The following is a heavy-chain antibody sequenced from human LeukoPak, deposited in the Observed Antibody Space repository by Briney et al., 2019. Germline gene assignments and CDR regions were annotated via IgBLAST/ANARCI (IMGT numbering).Heavy chain of an antibody. J-gene: IGHJ6*04. Sequence: PGGSLRLSCAASEFIGDYYMSWIRQAPGKGLEWISFIISSANTIFYADTVKGRFTISRDNAKKSVYLLMNSLRAEDTAVYYCARGLLRFSEWTAPLGVWGKGTTVTVSS. CDR1: EFIGDYY. D-gene: IGHD3-3*01. CDR2: IISSANTI. V-gene: IGHV3-11*04. CDR3: ARGLLRFSEWTAPLGV.